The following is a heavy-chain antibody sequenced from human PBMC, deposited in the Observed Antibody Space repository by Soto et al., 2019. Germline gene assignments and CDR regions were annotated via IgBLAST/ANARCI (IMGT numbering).Heavy chain of an antibody. D-gene: IGHD3-10*01. CDR2: ISGYNGQT. CDR3: ARDNRKELWVEGLNAMDV. Sequence: QVQLVQSGPEVKKPGASVKVSCRASAYTFTTYGISWVRQAPGQGLEWMGWISGYNGQTNYPQKFRGRVTLTTDTSTSTAYMELMSLRSDDTAMYYCARDNRKELWVEGLNAMDVWGQGTTVTVSS. V-gene: IGHV1-18*04. CDR1: AYTFTTYG. J-gene: IGHJ6*02.